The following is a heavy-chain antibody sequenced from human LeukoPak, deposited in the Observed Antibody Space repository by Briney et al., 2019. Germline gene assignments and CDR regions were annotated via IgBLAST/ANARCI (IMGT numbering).Heavy chain of an antibody. CDR3: ARSPLYSYGPYDY. CDR1: GGSFSGYY. D-gene: IGHD5-18*01. J-gene: IGHJ4*02. CDR2: INRGGST. V-gene: IGHV4-34*01. Sequence: PSETLSLTCAVYGGSFSGYYWSWVRQPPGKGLEWIWEINRGGSTNYNASLKSRVTISGDTSKNKFSLQLSSVSAADTAVYYCARSPLYSYGPYDYWGQGTLVTVSS.